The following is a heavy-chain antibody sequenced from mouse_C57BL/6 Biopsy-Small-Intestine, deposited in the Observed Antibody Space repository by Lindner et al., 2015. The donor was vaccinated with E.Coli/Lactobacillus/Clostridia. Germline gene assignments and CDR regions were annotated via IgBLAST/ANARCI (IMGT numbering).Heavy chain of an antibody. CDR3: ARSGDYYAYYFDY. CDR2: IYPGDGST. D-gene: IGHD1-1*01. Sequence: VQLQESGPELVKPGASAKISCKASGYAFSNSWMDWVRQRPGEGLEWIGRIYPGDGSTNYNGKFTGKATLTADKSSSTAYVQLRSLTSEDSAVYFCARSGDYYAYYFDYWGQGTTLTVSS. J-gene: IGHJ2*01. CDR1: GYAFSNSW. V-gene: IGHV1-82*01.